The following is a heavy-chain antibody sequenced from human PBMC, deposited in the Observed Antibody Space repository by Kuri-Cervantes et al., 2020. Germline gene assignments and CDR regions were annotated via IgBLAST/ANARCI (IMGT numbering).Heavy chain of an antibody. Sequence: SVKVSCKASGGTFSSYAISWVRQAPGQGLEWMGGIIPIFGTADYAQKFQSRVTITADESTSTAYMELSSLRSEDTAVYYCARNRPSLWGRRYYFDYWGQGTLVTVSS. CDR1: GGTFSSYA. J-gene: IGHJ4*02. V-gene: IGHV1-69*13. CDR3: ARNRPSLWGRRYYFDY. D-gene: IGHD6-6*01. CDR2: IIPIFGTA.